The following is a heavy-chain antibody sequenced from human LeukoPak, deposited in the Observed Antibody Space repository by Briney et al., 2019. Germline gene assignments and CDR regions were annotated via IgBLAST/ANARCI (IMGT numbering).Heavy chain of an antibody. J-gene: IGHJ3*02. CDR1: GGSISSGGYY. Sequence: SETLSLTCTVSGGSISSGGYYWSWIRQHPGKGLEWIGHIYFSGSTNYNPSLKSRVTISVDKSKNQFSLKLSSVTAADTAVYYCARADFDAFDIWGQGTMVTVSS. V-gene: IGHV4-31*09. D-gene: IGHD3-3*01. CDR3: ARADFDAFDI. CDR2: IYFSGST.